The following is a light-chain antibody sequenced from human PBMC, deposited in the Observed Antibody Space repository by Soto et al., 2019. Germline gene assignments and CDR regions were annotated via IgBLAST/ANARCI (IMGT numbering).Light chain of an antibody. Sequence: EIVLTQSPGTLSLSPGERATLSCRASQSVRSSYLAWYQQKPGQAPRLLIYGASIRATGVPDRFSGSGSGTDFTFTISRLESEDCAVYFCQQYGSSPLTFGGGTKVEIK. CDR3: QQYGSSPLT. J-gene: IGKJ4*01. CDR2: GAS. CDR1: QSVRSSY. V-gene: IGKV3-20*01.